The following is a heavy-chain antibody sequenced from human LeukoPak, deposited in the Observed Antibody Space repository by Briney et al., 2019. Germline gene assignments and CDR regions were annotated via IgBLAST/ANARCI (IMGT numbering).Heavy chain of an antibody. CDR2: ISAYNGNT. D-gene: IGHD2-2*01. CDR1: GYTFTSYG. CDR3: ARVSHRGCSSTSCYEGYNWFDP. V-gene: IGHV1-18*01. J-gene: IGHJ5*02. Sequence: GASVKVSCKASGYTFTSYGISWVRQAPGQGLEWMGWISAYNGNTNYAQKLQGRVTMTTDTSTSTAYMGLRSLRSDDTAVYYCARVSHRGCSSTSCYEGYNWFDPWGQGTLVTVSS.